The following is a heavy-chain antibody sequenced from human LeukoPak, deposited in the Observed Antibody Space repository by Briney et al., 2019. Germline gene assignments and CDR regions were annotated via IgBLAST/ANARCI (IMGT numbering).Heavy chain of an antibody. V-gene: IGHV3-53*01. Sequence: PGGSLRLSCAASGFTVSSNYMSWVRQAPGRGLEWVSVFHTDGSTYYGDSVKGRFTISRGNSKNTLYLQMNSLRAEDTAVYYCATVRRGWYFDYWGQGTPVTVSS. CDR3: ATVRRGWYFDY. CDR2: FHTDGST. CDR1: GFTVSSNY. D-gene: IGHD6-19*01. J-gene: IGHJ4*02.